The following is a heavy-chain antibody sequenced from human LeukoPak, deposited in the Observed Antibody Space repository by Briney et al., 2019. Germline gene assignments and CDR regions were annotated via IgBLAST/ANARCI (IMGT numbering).Heavy chain of an antibody. CDR1: GGSISSGGYY. CDR3: ARAYSSSWYYHNIDY. Sequence: SQTLSLTCTVSGGSISSGGYYWSWIRQHPGKGLEWIGYIYYSGSTYYNPSLKSRVTISVDKSKNQFSLKLSSVTAADTAVYYCARAYSSSWYYHNIDYWGQGTLVTVSS. CDR2: IYYSGST. V-gene: IGHV4-31*03. D-gene: IGHD6-13*01. J-gene: IGHJ4*02.